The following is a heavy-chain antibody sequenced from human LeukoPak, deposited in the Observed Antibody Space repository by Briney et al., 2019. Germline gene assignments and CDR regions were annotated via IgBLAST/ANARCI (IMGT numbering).Heavy chain of an antibody. J-gene: IGHJ4*02. Sequence: PGGSLRLSCAASGFTFSTYEMSWVRQAPGKGLEWVSYISSGGTTIYYADSVKGRFTISRDNAKNSLYLQMNSLRAEDTAVYYCARAFTGSYFRSLGYWGQGTLVTVSS. V-gene: IGHV3-48*03. CDR3: ARAFTGSYFRSLGY. D-gene: IGHD1-26*01. CDR1: GFTFSTYE. CDR2: ISSGGTTI.